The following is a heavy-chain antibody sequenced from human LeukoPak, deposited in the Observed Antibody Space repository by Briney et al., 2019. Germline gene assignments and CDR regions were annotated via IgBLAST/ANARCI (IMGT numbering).Heavy chain of an antibody. D-gene: IGHD5-24*01. CDR2: ISGNARDT. J-gene: IGHJ4*03. CDR3: TKDQEIATIGGYFDS. CDR1: GFTFSSFA. V-gene: IGHV3-23*01. Sequence: AGSLRLSWEGSGFTFSSFAMNWARQAPGKGPEWVASISGNARDTYYADSVTGRFTTSRDSPDNTLSLPMNGLLTDDTAVYYCTKDQEIATIGGYFDSWGQGTLVTVSS.